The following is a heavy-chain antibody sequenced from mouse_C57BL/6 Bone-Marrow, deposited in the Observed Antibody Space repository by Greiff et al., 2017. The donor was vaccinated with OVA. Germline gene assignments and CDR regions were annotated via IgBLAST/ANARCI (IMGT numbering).Heavy chain of an antibody. J-gene: IGHJ3*01. D-gene: IGHD1-1*01. CDR1: GYSITSGYY. CDR2: ISYDGSN. CDR3: ARDTNCGSCWFAY. V-gene: IGHV3-6*01. Sequence: EVKLVESGPGLVKPSQSLSLTCSVTGYSITSGYYWNWIRQLPGNKLEWMGYISYDGSNKYNPSLKNRISITRDTSKNQFFLKLNSVTTEDTATYYCARDTNCGSCWFAYWGQGTLVTVSA.